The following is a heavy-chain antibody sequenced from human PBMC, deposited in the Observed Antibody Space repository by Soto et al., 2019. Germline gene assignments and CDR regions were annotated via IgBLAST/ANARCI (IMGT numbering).Heavy chain of an antibody. CDR3: ARDRGSSGWSDAFDI. V-gene: IGHV3-30-3*01. D-gene: IGHD6-19*01. CDR1: KFTFSSYT. Sequence: GGSLRLSCAASKFTFSSYTMHWLRQAPGKGLEWVAVISYDGSNNYYTDSVKGRFTISRDNSKSTLHLQMNSLRPEDTAVYYCARDRGSSGWSDAFDIWGQGTMVTVSS. CDR2: ISYDGSNN. J-gene: IGHJ3*02.